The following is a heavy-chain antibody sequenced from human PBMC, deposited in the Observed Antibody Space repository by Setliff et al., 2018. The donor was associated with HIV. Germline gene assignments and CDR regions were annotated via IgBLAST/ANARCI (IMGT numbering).Heavy chain of an antibody. V-gene: IGHV4-34*01. CDR2: INHRGIT. CDR3: ARVVWMAAAGTIDYYYYGMDI. D-gene: IGHD6-13*01. Sequence: SETLSLTCAVYGVSFSGYYWSWIRQPPGKGLEWIGEINHRGITNYSPSFKSRVTISVDTSKNQFSLKLRSVTAADTAVYYCARVVWMAAAGTIDYYYYGMDIWGQGTTVTVSS. J-gene: IGHJ6*02. CDR1: GVSFSGYY.